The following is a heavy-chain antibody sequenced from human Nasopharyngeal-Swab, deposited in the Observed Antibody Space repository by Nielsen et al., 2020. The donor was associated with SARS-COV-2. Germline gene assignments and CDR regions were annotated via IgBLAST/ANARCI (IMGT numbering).Heavy chain of an antibody. CDR2: INPSGGST. CDR3: ARGTYSSGWVRPYYYMDV. D-gene: IGHD6-19*01. Sequence: ASVKVSCKASGYTFTSYYMHWVRQAPGQGLEWMGIINPSGGSTSYAQKFQGRVTMTKDTSTSTVYMELSSLRSEDTAVYYCARGTYSSGWVRPYYYMDVWGKGTTVTVSS. V-gene: IGHV1-46*01. J-gene: IGHJ6*03. CDR1: GYTFTSYY.